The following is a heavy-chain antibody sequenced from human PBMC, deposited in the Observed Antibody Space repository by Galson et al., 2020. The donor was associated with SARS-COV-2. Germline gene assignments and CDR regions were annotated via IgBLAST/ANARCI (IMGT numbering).Heavy chain of an antibody. V-gene: IGHV3-74*01. J-gene: IGHJ6*03. CDR1: GFTFSSYW. CDR3: ARGWAYYYYYYYMDV. Sequence: GESLKISCAASGFTFSSYWMHCARQAPGKGLVWVSRINSDGSSTSYADSVKGRFTISRDNAKNTLYLQMNSLRAEDTAVYYCARGWAYYYYYYYMDVWGKGTTVTVSS. CDR2: INSDGSST.